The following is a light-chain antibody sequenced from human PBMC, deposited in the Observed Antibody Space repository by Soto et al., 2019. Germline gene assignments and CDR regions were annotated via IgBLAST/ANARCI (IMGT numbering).Light chain of an antibody. Sequence: VMTQTPLSLSVTPGQPASISCKSSQSLLCITGETFLFWYLQKPGQSPQLLIYEVSTRVSGVPDRFSGSGSGTDFTLEISRVETDDVGIYYCMQSTQLPPTFGQGTRPAI. CDR3: MQSTQLPPT. CDR1: QSLLCITGETF. J-gene: IGKJ5*01. V-gene: IGKV2D-29*02. CDR2: EVS.